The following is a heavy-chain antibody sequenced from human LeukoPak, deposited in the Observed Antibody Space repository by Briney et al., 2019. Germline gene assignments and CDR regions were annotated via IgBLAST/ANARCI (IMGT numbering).Heavy chain of an antibody. Sequence: PGASLQISCQGSGSSFTSYWIGWVRQLPEKGLEWMGIIYPGDSDTRYSPSFQGQVTISTDKSISTAYLQWSSLKASDTAMYYCARQGYGVFQHWGQGTLVTVSS. D-gene: IGHD2-8*01. CDR2: IYPGDSDT. V-gene: IGHV5-51*01. CDR3: ARQGYGVFQH. CDR1: GSSFTSYW. J-gene: IGHJ1*01.